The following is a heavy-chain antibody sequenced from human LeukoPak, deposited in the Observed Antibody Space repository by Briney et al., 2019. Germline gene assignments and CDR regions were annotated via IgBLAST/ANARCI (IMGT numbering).Heavy chain of an antibody. V-gene: IGHV4-39*01. D-gene: IGHD1-14*01. J-gene: IGHJ3*02. CDR1: GGSISSSSYY. Sequence: PSETLSLTCTVSGGSISSSSYYWGWIRQPPGKGLEWIGSIYYSGTTYYNPSLKSRVAISVDTSKNQFSLKLSSVTAADTAVYYCARTPELLEAFDIWGQGTMVTVSS. CDR3: ARTPELLEAFDI. CDR2: IYYSGTT.